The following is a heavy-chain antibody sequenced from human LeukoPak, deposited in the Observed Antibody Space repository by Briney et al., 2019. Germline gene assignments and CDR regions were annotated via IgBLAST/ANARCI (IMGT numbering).Heavy chain of an antibody. V-gene: IGHV3-23*01. D-gene: IGHD6-19*01. Sequence: SGGSLRLSCAASGFTFSTYAMSWVRQAPAKGLEWVSGISSGGGSTFYADSVKGRFTISRDNSKNTVYLQMISLRAEETAVYHCAKEAGNGWSYFDYWGQGTLVTVSS. CDR3: AKEAGNGWSYFDY. CDR2: ISSGGGST. CDR1: GFTFSTYA. J-gene: IGHJ4*02.